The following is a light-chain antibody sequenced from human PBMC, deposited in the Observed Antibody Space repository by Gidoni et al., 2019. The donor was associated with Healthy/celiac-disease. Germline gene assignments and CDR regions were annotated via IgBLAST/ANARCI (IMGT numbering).Light chain of an antibody. V-gene: IGKV3-20*01. CDR1: QSVSSSY. Sequence: ASQSVSSSYSAWYQQKPGQAPRLLIYGASSRATGIPDRFSGSGSGTDFTLTISRLEPEDFAVYYCQQYGSSPPRYTFGQGTKLEIK. CDR2: GAS. J-gene: IGKJ2*01. CDR3: QQYGSSPPRYT.